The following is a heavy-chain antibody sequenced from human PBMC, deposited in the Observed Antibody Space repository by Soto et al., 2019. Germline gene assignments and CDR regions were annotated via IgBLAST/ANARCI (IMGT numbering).Heavy chain of an antibody. CDR3: ARAYPDIVVVPAAIAFDP. V-gene: IGHV4-31*03. D-gene: IGHD2-2*02. CDR1: GGSISSGGYY. CDR2: IYYSGST. Sequence: SQTLSLTCTVSGGSISSGGYYWSWIRQHPGKGLEWIGYIYYSGSTYYNPSLKSRVTISVDTSKNQFSLKLSSVTAADTAVYYCARAYPDIVVVPAAIAFDPWGQGTLVTVS. J-gene: IGHJ5*02.